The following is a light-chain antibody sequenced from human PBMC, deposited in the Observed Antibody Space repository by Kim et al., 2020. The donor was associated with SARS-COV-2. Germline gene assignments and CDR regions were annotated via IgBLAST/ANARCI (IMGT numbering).Light chain of an antibody. CDR3: QVWDSSSDHPGV. J-gene: IGLJ1*01. CDR1: NIGSKS. V-gene: IGLV3-21*04. Sequence: PGKTARSTCGGNNIGSKSVHWYQQKPGQAPVLVIYYDSDRPSGIPERFSGSNSGNTATLTISRVEAGDEADYYCQVWDSSSDHPGVFGTGTQLTVL. CDR2: YDS.